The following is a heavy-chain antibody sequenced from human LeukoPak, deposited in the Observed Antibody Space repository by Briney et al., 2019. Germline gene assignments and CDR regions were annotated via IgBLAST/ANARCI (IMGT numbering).Heavy chain of an antibody. D-gene: IGHD3-22*01. CDR2: IYSGGDT. V-gene: IGHV3-66*02. CDR3: ARLDDSNSRRPENDASDV. J-gene: IGHJ3*01. CDR1: GSTVKRNY. Sequence: PGGSLRLSCAVSGSTVKRNYMSLARQAPGKGLEWVSVIYSGGDTYYADAVKGRFTISRDNSKNTVYLQMNNLRPEDTAVYYCARLDDSNSRRPENDASDVWGQGTTVTVSS.